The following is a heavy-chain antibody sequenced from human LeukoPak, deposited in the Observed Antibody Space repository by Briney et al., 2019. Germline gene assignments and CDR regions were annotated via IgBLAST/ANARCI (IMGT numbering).Heavy chain of an antibody. J-gene: IGHJ4*02. CDR2: ISRRGTTI. D-gene: IGHD4-17*01. Sequence: PGGSLRLSCAASGFTFSTYAMNWVRQAPGKGLEWVSYISRRGTTIYYADSVKGRFTTSRDNAKNSLYLQMNSLRAEDTAVYYCARAGNYGDYVFDSWGQGTLVTVSS. CDR1: GFTFSTYA. V-gene: IGHV3-48*03. CDR3: ARAGNYGDYVFDS.